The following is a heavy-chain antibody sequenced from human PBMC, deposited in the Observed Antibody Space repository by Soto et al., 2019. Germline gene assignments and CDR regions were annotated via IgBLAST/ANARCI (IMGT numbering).Heavy chain of an antibody. Sequence: GGSLRLSCAIFEGTVIRDWMNWVRQAPGKGLEWVAHTNQDGSEKYYVDSVKGRFTISRDNDKNSLYLQMNSLRAEDTAVYYCARVRKMNWFDPWGQGTLVTVSS. CDR2: TNQDGSEK. J-gene: IGHJ5*02. CDR1: EGTVIRDW. CDR3: ARVRKMNWFDP. V-gene: IGHV3-7*01.